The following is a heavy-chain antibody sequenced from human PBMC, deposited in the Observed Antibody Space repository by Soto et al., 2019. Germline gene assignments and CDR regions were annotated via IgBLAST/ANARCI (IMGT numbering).Heavy chain of an antibody. D-gene: IGHD6-19*01. V-gene: IGHV1-18*01. CDR1: GYSFTDYG. Sequence: HVQLVQSGAEVKKPGASVKVSCKASGYSFTDYGIHWVRQAPGQGLEWMGWISTYNGNTNYAQKFQGRVTITADESTSTAYMELSSLRSEDTAVYYCARGSGYSSGHFFDYWGQGTLVTVSS. CDR3: ARGSGYSSGHFFDY. CDR2: ISTYNGNT. J-gene: IGHJ4*02.